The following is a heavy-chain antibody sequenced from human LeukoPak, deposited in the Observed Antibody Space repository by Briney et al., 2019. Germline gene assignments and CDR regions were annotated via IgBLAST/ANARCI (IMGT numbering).Heavy chain of an antibody. Sequence: SETLSLTCAVYGGSFSGYYWSWIRQPPGKGLEWIGEINHSGSTNYNPSLKSRVTISVDTSKNQFSLKLSSVTAADTAVYYCARGDYDILTGYSPDAFDIWGQGTMVTVSS. D-gene: IGHD3-9*01. CDR2: INHSGST. V-gene: IGHV4-34*01. CDR3: ARGDYDILTGYSPDAFDI. J-gene: IGHJ3*02. CDR1: GGSFSGYY.